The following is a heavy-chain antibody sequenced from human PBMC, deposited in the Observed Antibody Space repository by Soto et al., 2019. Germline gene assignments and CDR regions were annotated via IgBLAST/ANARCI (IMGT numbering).Heavy chain of an antibody. D-gene: IGHD3-22*01. CDR1: GGTFSSYA. Sequence: QVHLVQSGAEVKKPGSSVKVSCKASGGTFSSYAIRWVRQAPGQGLEWMGGIIPIFGTANYAQKFQGRVTITAHESTSTAYMELSSLRSEDTAIYYCARPTRYYYDTSDQSAWFDPWGQGTLVTVSS. V-gene: IGHV1-69*12. J-gene: IGHJ5*02. CDR3: ARPTRYYYDTSDQSAWFDP. CDR2: IIPIFGTA.